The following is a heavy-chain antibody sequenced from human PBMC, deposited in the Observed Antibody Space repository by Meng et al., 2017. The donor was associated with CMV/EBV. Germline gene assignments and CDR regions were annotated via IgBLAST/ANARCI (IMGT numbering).Heavy chain of an antibody. V-gene: IGHV4-34*01. CDR3: ARSSPLRFLEFLPPFRPN. J-gene: IGHJ4*02. D-gene: IGHD3-3*01. CDR1: GSFSGYY. CDR2: INHSGST. Sequence: GSFSGYYWSWIRRPPGKGLEWIGEINHSGSTNYNPSLKSRVTISVDTSKNQFSLKLSSVTAADTAVYYCARSSPLRFLEFLPPFRPNWGQGTLVTVSS.